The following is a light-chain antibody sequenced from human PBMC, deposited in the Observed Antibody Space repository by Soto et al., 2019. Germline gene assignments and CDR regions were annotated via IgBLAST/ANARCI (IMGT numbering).Light chain of an antibody. Sequence: DIQMTQSPSTLSASVGERVTITCRASQTISNWLAWYQQKPGKAPKLLIYAASNLESGVPSRFSGSGSGTEFTLTISGLQPDDFATYYCQQYHSYSYTFGQGTKVDIK. CDR1: QTISNW. CDR3: QQYHSYSYT. V-gene: IGKV1-5*01. CDR2: AAS. J-gene: IGKJ2*01.